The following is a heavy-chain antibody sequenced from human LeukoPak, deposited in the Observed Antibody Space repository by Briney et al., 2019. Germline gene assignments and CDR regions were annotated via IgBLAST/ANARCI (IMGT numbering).Heavy chain of an antibody. CDR3: ARVKLEYYYGSGRLIKYYYYYMDV. CDR1: GGSISSYY. CDR2: IYYSGST. J-gene: IGHJ6*03. V-gene: IGHV4-59*01. Sequence: SETLSLTCTVSGGSISSYYWSWIRQPPGKGLEWIGYIYYSGSTNYNPSLQSRVTISLDTSKNQFSLKLSSVTAADTAMYYCARVKLEYYYGSGRLIKYYYYYMDVWGKGTTVTISS. D-gene: IGHD3-10*01.